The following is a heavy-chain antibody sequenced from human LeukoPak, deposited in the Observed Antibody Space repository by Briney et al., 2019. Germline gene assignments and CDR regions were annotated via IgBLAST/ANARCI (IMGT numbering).Heavy chain of an antibody. Sequence: GRSLRLSCAASGFTLSSYGMHWVRQAPGKGLEWVAVIWYDGSNKYYADSVKGRFTISRDNSKNTLYLQMNSLRAEDTAVYYCAREHGSAYYFDYWGQGTPVTVSS. V-gene: IGHV3-33*01. CDR1: GFTLSSYG. CDR2: IWYDGSNK. D-gene: IGHD3-10*01. CDR3: AREHGSAYYFDY. J-gene: IGHJ4*02.